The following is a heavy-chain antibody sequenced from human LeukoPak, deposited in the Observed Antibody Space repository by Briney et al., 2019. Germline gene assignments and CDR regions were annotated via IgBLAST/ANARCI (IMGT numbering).Heavy chain of an antibody. J-gene: IGHJ4*02. CDR2: INPNSGGT. D-gene: IGHD5-24*01. CDR1: GGTFSSYA. V-gene: IGHV1-2*02. CDR3: ARVPTDGYNYFPDY. Sequence: ASVKVSCKASGGTFSSYAISWVRQAAGQGLEWMGWINPNSGGTNYAQKFQGKVTMTRDTSISTAYMELSRLRSDDTAVYYCARVPTDGYNYFPDYWGQGTLVTVSS.